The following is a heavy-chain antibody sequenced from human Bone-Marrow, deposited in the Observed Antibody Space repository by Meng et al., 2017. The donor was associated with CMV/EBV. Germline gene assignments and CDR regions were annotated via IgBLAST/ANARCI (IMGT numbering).Heavy chain of an antibody. CDR3: ARASPSVSVFDI. J-gene: IGHJ3*02. D-gene: IGHD5/OR15-5a*01. CDR1: GFTVSSNY. Sequence: GEYLKISCAASGFTVSSNYMSWVRQAPGKGLEWVSVIYSGGSTYYADSVKGRFTISRDNSKNTLYLQMNSLRAADTAVYYCARASPSVSVFDIWGQGTMVTVSS. V-gene: IGHV3-53*01. CDR2: IYSGGST.